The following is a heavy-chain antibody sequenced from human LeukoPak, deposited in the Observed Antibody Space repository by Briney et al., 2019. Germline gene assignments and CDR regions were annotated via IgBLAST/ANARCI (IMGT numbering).Heavy chain of an antibody. Sequence: GGSLRLSCAASGFTFSRYWMHWVRQAPGKGLVWVSRINQDESSTTYADSVKGRFTISRDNAKNSLYLQMNSLRAEDMAVYYCARDTSGSGSYFVYWGQGTLVTVSS. J-gene: IGHJ4*02. V-gene: IGHV3-74*01. CDR3: ARDTSGSGSYFVY. CDR1: GFTFSRYW. D-gene: IGHD3-10*01. CDR2: INQDESST.